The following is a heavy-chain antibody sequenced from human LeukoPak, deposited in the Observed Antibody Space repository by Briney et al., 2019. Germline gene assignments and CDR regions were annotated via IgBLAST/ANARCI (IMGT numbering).Heavy chain of an antibody. J-gene: IGHJ5*02. Sequence: SETLSLTCTVSGGSISSYYWSWIRQPAGKGLEWIGRIYTSGSTNYNPSLKSRVTMSVDTSKNQFSLKLSSVTAADTAVYYCARAGDYYDSSGYWVDNWFDPWGQGTLVTVSS. V-gene: IGHV4-4*07. CDR2: IYTSGST. CDR3: ARAGDYYDSSGYWVDNWFDP. D-gene: IGHD3-22*01. CDR1: GGSISSYY.